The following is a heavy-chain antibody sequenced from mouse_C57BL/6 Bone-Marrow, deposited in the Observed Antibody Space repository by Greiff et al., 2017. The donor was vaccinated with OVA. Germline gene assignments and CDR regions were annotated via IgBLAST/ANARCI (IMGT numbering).Heavy chain of an antibody. CDR3: ARSPYYCGSSYCFDV. Sequence: QVQLQQPGAELVMPGASVKLSCTASGYTFTSYWMHWVKQRPGQGLEWIGEIDPSDSSTNYNQKLKGKSTLTVDKASSTAYMQLSSLPSEDSAVYYCARSPYYCGSSYCFDVWGTGTTVTVSS. D-gene: IGHD1-1*01. V-gene: IGHV1-69*01. CDR2: IDPSDSST. CDR1: GYTFTSYW. J-gene: IGHJ1*03.